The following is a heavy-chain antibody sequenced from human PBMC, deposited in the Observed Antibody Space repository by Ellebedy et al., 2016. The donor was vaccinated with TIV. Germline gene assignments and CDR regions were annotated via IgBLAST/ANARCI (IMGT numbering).Heavy chain of an antibody. D-gene: IGHD2-21*02. Sequence: MPSETLSLTCTVSGGSVSLHHWSWIRQPPGTGLEWVGHIHSRDSPTYNSSLMSRLTISLDTSNNQFSLKLISVTVADTAVYYCARLGPCGGDCYSFDYWGQGTLVTVSS. CDR3: ARLGPCGGDCYSFDY. V-gene: IGHV4-59*08. CDR2: IHSRDSP. CDR1: GGSVSLHH. J-gene: IGHJ4*02.